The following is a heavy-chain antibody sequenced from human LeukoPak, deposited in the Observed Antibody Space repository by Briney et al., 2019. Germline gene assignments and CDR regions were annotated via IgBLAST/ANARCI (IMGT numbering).Heavy chain of an antibody. CDR2: ISNDGVT. CDR3: AKDPSTAMVMYFDY. D-gene: IGHD5-18*01. Sequence: PGGSLRLSCAVSGFTVSSYYMSWVRQAPGKGLESVSVISNDGVTYYADSVKGRFTISRDNSKNTVYLQMNSLRAEDTAVYYCAKDPSTAMVMYFDYWGQGTLVTVSS. V-gene: IGHV3-53*01. J-gene: IGHJ4*02. CDR1: GFTVSSYY.